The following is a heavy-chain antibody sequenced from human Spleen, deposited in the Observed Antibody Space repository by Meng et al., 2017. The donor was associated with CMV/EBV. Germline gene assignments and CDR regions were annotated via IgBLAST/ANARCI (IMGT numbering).Heavy chain of an antibody. CDR3: SRDAKGSQYSLWSGYPDFDQ. CDR1: GFTLSSYP. D-gene: IGHD3-3*01. V-gene: IGHV3-30*04. Sequence: GESLKISCAASGFTLSSYPMHWVRQAPGKGLEWVAVISSDGNNKYYADSVKGRFTISRDNSKNTVFLQMSSLRTEDTAVYYCSRDAKGSQYSLWSGYPDFDQWGQGTLVTVSS. J-gene: IGHJ4*02. CDR2: ISSDGNNK.